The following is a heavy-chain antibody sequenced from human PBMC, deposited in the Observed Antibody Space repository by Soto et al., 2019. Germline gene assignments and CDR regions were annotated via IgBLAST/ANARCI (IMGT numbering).Heavy chain of an antibody. V-gene: IGHV1-2*02. Sequence: ASVNVSCKPSGYIFTGYHIHWVRQAPGRGLECMGWINPNSGDTYYAQNFQGRVTMTRDTSFNLVYMEMSGLMSDDTAVYYSARDARGTRGFDEMDIWGQGTTVTVSS. CDR3: ARDARGTRGFDEMDI. CDR2: INPNSGDT. J-gene: IGHJ6*02. D-gene: IGHD3-9*01. CDR1: GYIFTGYH.